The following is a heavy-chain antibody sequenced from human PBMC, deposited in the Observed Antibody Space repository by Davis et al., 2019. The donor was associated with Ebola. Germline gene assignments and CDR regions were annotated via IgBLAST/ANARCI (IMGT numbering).Heavy chain of an antibody. J-gene: IGHJ4*02. CDR1: GFTFSSYW. CDR2: IKQDGSEK. V-gene: IGHV3-7*03. CDR3: AQGWSRYYFDY. Sequence: GGSLRLSCAASGFTFSSYWMSWVRQAPGKGLEWVANIKQDGSEKYYVDSVKGRFTISRHNSKNTLYLQMNSLRAEDTAVYYCAQGWSRYYFDYWGQGTLVTVSS. D-gene: IGHD2-15*01.